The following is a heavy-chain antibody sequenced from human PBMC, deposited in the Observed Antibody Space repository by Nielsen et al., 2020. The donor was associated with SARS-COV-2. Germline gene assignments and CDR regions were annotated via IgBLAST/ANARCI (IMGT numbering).Heavy chain of an antibody. D-gene: IGHD3-16*01. V-gene: IGHV4-59*08. CDR3: ATHWGRDNRSYRFDY. CDR2: IYYSGTT. Sequence: SEALALCNAVAGSFISYYYWSGRREPREGVVGRVGYIYYSGTTNFNHSLKSRVTISVDTSMGHLSLRLSSVTAADTAVYYCATHWGRDNRSYRFDYLGQGTLVTVSS. J-gene: IGHJ4*02. CDR1: GSFISYYY.